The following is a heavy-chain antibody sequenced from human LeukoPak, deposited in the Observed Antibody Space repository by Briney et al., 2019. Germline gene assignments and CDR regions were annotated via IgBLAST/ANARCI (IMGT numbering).Heavy chain of an antibody. D-gene: IGHD3-16*01. J-gene: IGHJ4*02. V-gene: IGHV3-7*01. CDR2: IKEDGTRK. CDR3: VAWGSLVV. Sequence: GGSLRLSCVASGFTVDTYWMSWVRQAPGKGLDWVAHIKEDGTRKYYVDSVRGRFTISRDNAKNSLFLQMNSLRVEDTAVFYCVAWGSLVVWGQGTLVTVSS. CDR1: GFTVDTYW.